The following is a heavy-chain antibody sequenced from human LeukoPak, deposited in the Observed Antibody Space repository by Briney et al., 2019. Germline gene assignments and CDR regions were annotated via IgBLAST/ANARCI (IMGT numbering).Heavy chain of an antibody. J-gene: IGHJ4*02. V-gene: IGHV3-30*04. Sequence: GGYLRLSCAASGFTFSSYAMHWVRPAPGKGLEWVAVISYDGSNKYYADSVKGRFTISRDNSKNTLYLQMNSLRAEDTAVYYCARELVPAAIDYWGQGTLVTVSS. CDR2: ISYDGSNK. D-gene: IGHD2-2*01. CDR3: ARELVPAAIDY. CDR1: GFTFSSYA.